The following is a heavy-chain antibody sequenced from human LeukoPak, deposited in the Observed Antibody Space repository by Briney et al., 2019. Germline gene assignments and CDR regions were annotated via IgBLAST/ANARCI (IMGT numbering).Heavy chain of an antibody. CDR1: GFTFNSYA. V-gene: IGHV3-23*01. D-gene: IGHD3-22*01. Sequence: GGSLRLSCAASGFTFNSYAMSWVRQAPGKGLEWVSTITGSGFSTYYADSVKGRFTISRDNSKNTLYLQMNSLTAEDTAVYYCAKDHDSSGYYYQNWFDPWGQGTLVTVSS. CDR2: ITGSGFST. CDR3: AKDHDSSGYYYQNWFDP. J-gene: IGHJ5*02.